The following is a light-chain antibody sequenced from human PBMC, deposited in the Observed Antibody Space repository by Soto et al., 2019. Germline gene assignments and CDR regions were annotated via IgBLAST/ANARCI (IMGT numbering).Light chain of an antibody. CDR1: TRAVGGYTY. J-gene: IGLJ2*01. CDR3: SSYAGSNNLVV. V-gene: IGLV2-8*01. CDR2: EVS. Sequence: QSALTQPPSPSGSLGRSVTFPALGPTRAVGGYTYVSWYQQHPGKAPKLMIYEVSKRPSGVPDRFSGSKSGNTASLTVSGLQAEDEADYYCSSYAGSNNLVVFGGGTKVTVL.